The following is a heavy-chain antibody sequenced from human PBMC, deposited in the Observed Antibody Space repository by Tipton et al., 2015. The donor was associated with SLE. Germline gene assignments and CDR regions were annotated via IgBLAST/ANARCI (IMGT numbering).Heavy chain of an antibody. D-gene: IGHD6-13*01. CDR2: IDEDGSGK. J-gene: IGHJ4*02. V-gene: IGHV3-7*03. CDR1: GFTFSNYW. Sequence: SLRLSCAASGFTFSNYWMSWVRQAPGKGLEWVANIDEDGSGKYYVDSVKGRFTISRDNAKNSLYLQMNSLRAEDTAKYYCARGDSSSGDYWGQGTLVTVSS. CDR3: ARGDSSSGDY.